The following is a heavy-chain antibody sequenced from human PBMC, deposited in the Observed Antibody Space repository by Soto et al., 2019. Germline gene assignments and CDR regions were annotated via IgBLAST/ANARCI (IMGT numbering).Heavy chain of an antibody. CDR1: GGSISSSSYY. D-gene: IGHD3-22*01. CDR3: ASPTSGYDHIFDY. Sequence: PWETLSLTCTVSGGSISSSSYYWGWLRQPPGKGLEWIGTIYYSGSTYYNPSLRSRVSISVDTSKNQFSLKLSSVTAADTAVYYCASPTSGYDHIFDYWGQGILVTVSS. V-gene: IGHV4-39*01. CDR2: IYYSGST. J-gene: IGHJ4*02.